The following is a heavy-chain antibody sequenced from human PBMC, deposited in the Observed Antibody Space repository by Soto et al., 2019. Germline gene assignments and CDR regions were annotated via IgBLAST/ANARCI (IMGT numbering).Heavy chain of an antibody. CDR1: GFTFSSYA. Sequence: GGSLRLSCAASGFTFSSYAMSWVRQAPGKGLEWVSAISGSGGSTYYADSVKGRFTISRDNSKNTLYLQMNSLRAEDTAVYYCAKVESSSGWYSRENNWFDPWGQGTLVTVSS. D-gene: IGHD6-19*01. J-gene: IGHJ5*02. CDR2: ISGSGGST. CDR3: AKVESSSGWYSRENNWFDP. V-gene: IGHV3-23*01.